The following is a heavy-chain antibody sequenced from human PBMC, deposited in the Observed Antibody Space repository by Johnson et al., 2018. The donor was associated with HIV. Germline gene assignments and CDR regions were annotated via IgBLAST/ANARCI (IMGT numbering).Heavy chain of an antibody. J-gene: IGHJ3*02. CDR2: INWNGGST. CDR1: GFTFDDYG. CDR3: ARSIMGAGPFDI. Sequence: MLLVESGGGVVQPGRSLRLSCAASGFTFDDYGMSWVRQAPGKGLEWVSGINWNGGSTGYADSVKGRFIISRDNAKDSLYLQMNSLRAEDTAVYYCARSIMGAGPFDIWGQGTMVSVSS. V-gene: IGHV3-20*04.